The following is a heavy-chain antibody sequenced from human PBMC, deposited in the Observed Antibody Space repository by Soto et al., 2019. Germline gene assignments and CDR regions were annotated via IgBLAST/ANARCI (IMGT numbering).Heavy chain of an antibody. CDR3: AREFGYSGYDPVPWFDP. CDR1: GGTFSSYT. Sequence: SVKVSCKASGGTFSSYTISWVRQAPGQGLEWMGRIIPILGIANYAQKFQGRVTITADKSTSTAYMELSSLRSEDTAVYYCAREFGYSGYDPVPWFDPWGQGTLVTVSS. V-gene: IGHV1-69*04. J-gene: IGHJ5*02. D-gene: IGHD5-12*01. CDR2: IIPILGIA.